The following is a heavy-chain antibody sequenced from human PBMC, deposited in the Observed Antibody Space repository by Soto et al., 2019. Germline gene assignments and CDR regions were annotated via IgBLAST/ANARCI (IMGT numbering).Heavy chain of an antibody. V-gene: IGHV3-15*01. Sequence: EVQLVESGGGLVKPGASLRLSCAASGFTFSNAWMSWVRQAPGKGLEWVGRIISKSDGGSTDYTAPVKGRFTISRDDSKNTLFLQMNSLKTEDTAVYYCATPRATGIFDSWGQGTLVTVSS. CDR2: IISKSDGGST. D-gene: IGHD1-1*01. CDR3: ATPRATGIFDS. CDR1: GFTFSNAW. J-gene: IGHJ4*02.